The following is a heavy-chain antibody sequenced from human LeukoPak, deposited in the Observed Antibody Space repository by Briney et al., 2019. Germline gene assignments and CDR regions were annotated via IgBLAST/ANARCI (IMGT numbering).Heavy chain of an antibody. V-gene: IGHV3-23*01. CDR3: ATYRQVLLPFES. D-gene: IGHD2-8*02. CDR2: ISPSGGEI. Sequence: GGSLRLSCEASGFTFSTFAMIWVRQPPGKGLEWVSSISPSGGEIHYADSVRGRFTISRDNSKSTLSLQMNSLRAEDTAIYYCATYRQVLLPFESWGQGTLVTVSS. J-gene: IGHJ4*02. CDR1: GFTFSTFA.